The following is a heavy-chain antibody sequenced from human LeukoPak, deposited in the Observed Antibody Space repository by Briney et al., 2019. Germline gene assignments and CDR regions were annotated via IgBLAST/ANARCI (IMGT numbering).Heavy chain of an antibody. CDR1: GGSISSGGYY. D-gene: IGHD1-26*01. CDR2: IYYCGST. CDR3: ARDRLSSWFDP. Sequence: SQTLSLTCIVSGGSISSGGYYWSWIRQHPGKGLEWIGYIYYCGSTYYNPSLKSRVTISVDTSKDQFALKLSSVTAADTAVYYCARDRLSSWFDPWGQGTLVSVSS. J-gene: IGHJ5*02. V-gene: IGHV4-31*03.